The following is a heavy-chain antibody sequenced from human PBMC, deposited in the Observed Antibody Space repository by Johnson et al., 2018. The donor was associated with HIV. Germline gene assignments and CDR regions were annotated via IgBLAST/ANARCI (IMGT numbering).Heavy chain of an antibody. J-gene: IGHJ3*02. CDR1: GFTVSSNY. V-gene: IGHV3-53*01. CDR3: AKAREYDSTGHDAFDI. Sequence: VQLVESGGGLIQPGGSLRLSCAASGFTVSSNYMSWVRQAPGKGLEWVSVIYSGGSTYYADSVKGRFTISRDNSKNTLDLQMNSLRAEDTAVYYCAKAREYDSTGHDAFDIWGQGTMVTVSS. CDR2: IYSGGST. D-gene: IGHD3-22*01.